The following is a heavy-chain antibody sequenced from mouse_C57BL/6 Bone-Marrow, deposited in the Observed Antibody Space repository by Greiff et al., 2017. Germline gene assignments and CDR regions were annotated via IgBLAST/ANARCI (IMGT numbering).Heavy chain of an antibody. Sequence: EVKLVESGGGLVKPGGSLKLSCAASGFTFSDYGMHWVRQAPEKGLEWVAYISSGSSTIYYADTVKGRFTISSDNAKYTLFLQMTSLRSEDTAMYYCARYYYGSLVLFDYWGQGTTLTVSS. V-gene: IGHV5-17*01. CDR1: GFTFSDYG. D-gene: IGHD1-1*01. CDR2: ISSGSSTI. CDR3: ARYYYGSLVLFDY. J-gene: IGHJ2*01.